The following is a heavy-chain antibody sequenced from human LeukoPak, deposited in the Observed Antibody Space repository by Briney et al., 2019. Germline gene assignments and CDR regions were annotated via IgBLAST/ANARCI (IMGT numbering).Heavy chain of an antibody. CDR2: INPNSGGT. D-gene: IGHD2-21*01. CDR3: ARASGDLRWDKYYFDY. V-gene: IGHV1-2*02. Sequence: ASVKVSCKASGYTFTDYYMHWVRQAPGQGLEWMGWINPNSGGTNYAQKFQGRVTMTRDTSITTAHMELSRLRSDDTAVYYCARASGDLRWDKYYFDYWGQGTLVTASS. J-gene: IGHJ4*02. CDR1: GYTFTDYY.